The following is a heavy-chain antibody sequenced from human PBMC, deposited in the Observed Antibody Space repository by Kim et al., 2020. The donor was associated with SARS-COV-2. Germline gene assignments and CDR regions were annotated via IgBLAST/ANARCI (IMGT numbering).Heavy chain of an antibody. J-gene: IGHJ6*02. Sequence: YAAPVKGRFTISRDDSKNTLFLQMNSLKTEDTAVYYCTTQGDNYYYGMDAWGQGTTVTVSS. CDR3: TTQGDNYYYGMDA. D-gene: IGHD3-16*01. V-gene: IGHV3-15*01.